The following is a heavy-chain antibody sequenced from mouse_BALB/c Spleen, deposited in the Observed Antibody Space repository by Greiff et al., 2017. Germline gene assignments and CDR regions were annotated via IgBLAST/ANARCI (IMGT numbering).Heavy chain of an antibody. CDR2: INPYYGST. CDR1: GYSFTDYI. J-gene: IGHJ4*01. V-gene: IGHV1-39*01. CDR3: ARERGVDAMDY. Sequence: VQLQQTGPELVKPGASVKISCKASGYSFTDYIMLWVKQSHGKSLEWIGNINPYYGSTSYNLKFKGKATLTVDKSSSTAYMQLNSLTSEDSAVYYCARERGVDAMDYWGQGTSVTVSS.